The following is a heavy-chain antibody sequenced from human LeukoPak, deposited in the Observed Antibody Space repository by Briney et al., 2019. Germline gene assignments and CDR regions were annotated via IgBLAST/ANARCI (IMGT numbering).Heavy chain of an antibody. D-gene: IGHD3-22*01. CDR3: ARVQDFDTSGYYLGS. Sequence: SETLSLTCAVYGGSFSDYYWSWIRQPPGKGLEWIGEINHSGSTNYNPSLKSRVTISVDTSKNQFSLKLSSVTAADTAVYYCARVQDFDTSGYYLGSWGQGTLVTVSS. CDR2: INHSGST. CDR1: GGSFSDYY. V-gene: IGHV4-34*01. J-gene: IGHJ4*02.